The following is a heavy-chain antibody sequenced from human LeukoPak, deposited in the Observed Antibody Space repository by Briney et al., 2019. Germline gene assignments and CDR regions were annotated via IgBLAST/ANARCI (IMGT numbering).Heavy chain of an antibody. D-gene: IGHD3-16*01. CDR3: AKDGGGLSWFVDR. CDR2: IRAGCSST. V-gene: IGHV3-23*01. CDR1: GLTFSSYG. J-gene: IGHJ2*01. Sequence: GGSLRLFCAPSGLTFSSYGMSWVRQAPGKGLEWVSAIRAGCSSTYYADSVKGRFTISRDNSKNTQSLQMNSLIAENRAVSYCAKDGGGLSWFVDRWGRGSLVSVCS.